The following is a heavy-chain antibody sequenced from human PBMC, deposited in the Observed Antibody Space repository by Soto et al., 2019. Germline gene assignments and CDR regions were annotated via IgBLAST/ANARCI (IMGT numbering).Heavy chain of an antibody. J-gene: IGHJ4*02. CDR3: ARVSGIMVAHNYFVC. CDR1: GFTFSTYT. V-gene: IGHV3-48*04. D-gene: IGHD2-8*01. Sequence: GGSLRLSCEAFGFTFSTYTMNWVRQAPGKGLEWVSYISSSGRTISYADPVKGRFSISRDNAKNSLYLQMNSLRGEDTAVYYCARVSGIMVAHNYFVCWGQGIRVT. CDR2: ISSSGRTI.